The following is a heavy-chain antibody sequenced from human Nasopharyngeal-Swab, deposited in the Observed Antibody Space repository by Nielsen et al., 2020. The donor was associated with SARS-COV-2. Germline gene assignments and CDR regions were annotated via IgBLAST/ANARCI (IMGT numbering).Heavy chain of an antibody. Sequence: GGSLRLSCSASGFNINSYVMSWVRQAPGKGLEWVAAISGSGDISGSGGSTYYADSVKGRFTISRDNSKNTLSLQMNSLRADDTAVYYCAKDLRGPYFFWGQGTLVTVSS. J-gene: IGHJ4*02. CDR1: GFNINSYV. D-gene: IGHD2/OR15-2a*01. V-gene: IGHV3-23*01. CDR3: AKDLRGPYFF. CDR2: ISGSGDISGSGGST.